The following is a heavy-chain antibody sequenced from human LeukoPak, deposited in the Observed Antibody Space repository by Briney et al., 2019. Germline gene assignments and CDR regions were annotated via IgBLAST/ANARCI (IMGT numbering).Heavy chain of an antibody. CDR1: GFTFSNYA. D-gene: IGHD5-18*01. Sequence: QPGGSLRLSCAASGFTFSNYAMTWVRQAPGKGLDWVSAISGSGGSTYYADSVEGRFTISRDKSKNTLYLQMNGLRAEDTAVYFCSKQSAGSAACYSLHYDFWGQGTLVTVSS. V-gene: IGHV3-23*01. J-gene: IGHJ4*02. CDR3: SKQSAGSAACYSLHYDF. CDR2: ISGSGGST.